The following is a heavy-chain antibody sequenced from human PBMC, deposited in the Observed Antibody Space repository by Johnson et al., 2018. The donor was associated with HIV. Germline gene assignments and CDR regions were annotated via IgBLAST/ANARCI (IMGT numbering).Heavy chain of an antibody. CDR1: GFTVSSNY. D-gene: IGHD1-26*01. J-gene: IGHJ3*02. Sequence: MLLVESGGGLVQPGGSLRLSCAASGFTVSSNYMSWVRQAPGKGLEWVSVIYSGDSTYYADSVKGRFTISRDNSKNTLYLQMNSLRAEDTAVYYCAKDPVGATWAFDIWGQGTMVTVSS. CDR2: IYSGDST. V-gene: IGHV3-66*01. CDR3: AKDPVGATWAFDI.